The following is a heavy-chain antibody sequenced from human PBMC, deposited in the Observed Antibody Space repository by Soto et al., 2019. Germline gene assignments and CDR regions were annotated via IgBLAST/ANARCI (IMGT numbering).Heavy chain of an antibody. CDR2: IYYSGST. D-gene: IGHD5-12*01. CDR1: GGSISSYY. CDR3: ARHANSGYDWIGKYYYYYNGMDV. J-gene: IGHJ6*02. Sequence: TLSHTCTVSGGSISSYYWSWIRQPPGKGLEWIGYIYYSGSTNYNPSLKSRVTISVDTSKNQFSLKLSSVTAADTAVYYCARHANSGYDWIGKYYYYYNGMDVWGQGTTVTVSS. V-gene: IGHV4-59*08.